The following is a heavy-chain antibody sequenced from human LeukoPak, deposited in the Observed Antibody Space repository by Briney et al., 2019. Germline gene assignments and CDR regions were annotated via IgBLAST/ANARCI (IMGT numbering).Heavy chain of an antibody. CDR3: ARAGGYSSGWYDY. V-gene: IGHV3-33*08. J-gene: IGHJ4*02. CDR1: GFTFSSYA. D-gene: IGHD6-19*01. Sequence: PGRSLRLSCAASGFTFSSYAKHWVRQAPGKGLEWVAVIWNDGSNKYYADSVKGRFTISRDNSKNTVYLQMNSLRAEDTAVYYCARAGGYSSGWYDYWGQGTLVTVSS. CDR2: IWNDGSNK.